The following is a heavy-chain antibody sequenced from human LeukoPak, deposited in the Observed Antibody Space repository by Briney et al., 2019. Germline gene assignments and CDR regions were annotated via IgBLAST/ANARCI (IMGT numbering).Heavy chain of an antibody. CDR2: IYYSGAT. CDR1: GGSIYTYF. V-gene: IGHV4-59*01. J-gene: IGHJ4*02. Sequence: SETLSLTCTVSGGSIYTYFWSWIRQPPGKGLEWIGYIYYSGATNYNPSLKSRVTISVDTSKNQFSLKLSSVTAADTAVYYCARGVYIAAAQYGFWGQGTLVTVSS. D-gene: IGHD6-13*01. CDR3: ARGVYIAAAQYGF.